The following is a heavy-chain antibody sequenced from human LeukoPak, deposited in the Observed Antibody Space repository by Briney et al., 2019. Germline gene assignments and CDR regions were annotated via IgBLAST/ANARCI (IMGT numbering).Heavy chain of an antibody. Sequence: SQTLSLTCAISGDSVSSNSAAWNWIRQSPSRGLEWLGRTYYRSKWYNDYAVSVKSRITINPDTSKNQFSLQLNSVTPEDTAVYYCARDYDFWSGYYYYYYMDVWGKGTTVTVSS. CDR1: GDSVSSNSAA. CDR3: ARDYDFWSGYYYYYYMDV. J-gene: IGHJ6*03. CDR2: TYYRSKWYN. V-gene: IGHV6-1*01. D-gene: IGHD3-3*01.